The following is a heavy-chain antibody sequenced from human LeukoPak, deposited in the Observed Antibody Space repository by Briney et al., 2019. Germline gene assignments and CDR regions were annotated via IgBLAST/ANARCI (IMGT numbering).Heavy chain of an antibody. J-gene: IGHJ4*02. CDR1: GYTFTGYY. CDR3: AQAGYGSGSYYNTGGDLDY. V-gene: IGHV1-2*02. Sequence: ASVKVSCKASGYTFTGYYMHWVRQAPGQGLEWMGWINPNSGGTNYAQKFQGRVTMTRDTSISTAYMGLSRLRSDDTAVYYCAQAGYGSGSYYNTGGDLDYWGQGTLVT. CDR2: INPNSGGT. D-gene: IGHD3-10*01.